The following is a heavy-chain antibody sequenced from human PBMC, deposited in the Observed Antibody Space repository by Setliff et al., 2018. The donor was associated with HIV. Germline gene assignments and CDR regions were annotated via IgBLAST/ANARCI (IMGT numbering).Heavy chain of an antibody. CDR3: ARGQSCTNGVCYQY. V-gene: IGHV4-59*01. J-gene: IGHJ4*02. Sequence: SETLSLTCNVSGDSIMNYYWSWIRQPPGKGLEWIGYFYHSGSTNYNPSLKSRVSISVDTSKNEFSLNLSSLTAADTAVYYCARGQSCTNGVCYQYWGQGTLVTVSS. D-gene: IGHD2-8*01. CDR1: GDSIMNYY. CDR2: FYHSGST.